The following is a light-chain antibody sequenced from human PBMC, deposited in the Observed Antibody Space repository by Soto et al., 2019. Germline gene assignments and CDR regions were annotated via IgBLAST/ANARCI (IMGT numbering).Light chain of an antibody. J-gene: IGKJ5*01. CDR1: QSVSSSY. Sequence: EIVFTQSPGTLSLSPGERATPSCRASQSVSSSYLAWYQQKPGQAPRLLIYGASSRATGIPDRFSGSGSGTDFTLTISRLEPEDFAVYYCQQYGSSPLTFGQGTRLEI. CDR2: GAS. V-gene: IGKV3-20*01. CDR3: QQYGSSPLT.